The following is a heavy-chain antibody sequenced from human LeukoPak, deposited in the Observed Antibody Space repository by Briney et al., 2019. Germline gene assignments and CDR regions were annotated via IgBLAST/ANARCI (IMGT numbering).Heavy chain of an antibody. CDR3: ARAREYYDSSGLYYFDY. CDR1: GGSISSGGYS. CDR2: IYHSGST. Sequence: SETLSLTCAVFGGSISSGGYSWSWIRQPPGKGLEWIGYIYHSGSTYYNPSLKSRVTISVDRSKNQFSLKLSSVTAADTAVYYCARAREYYDSSGLYYFDYWGQGTLVTVSS. J-gene: IGHJ4*02. V-gene: IGHV4-30-2*01. D-gene: IGHD3-22*01.